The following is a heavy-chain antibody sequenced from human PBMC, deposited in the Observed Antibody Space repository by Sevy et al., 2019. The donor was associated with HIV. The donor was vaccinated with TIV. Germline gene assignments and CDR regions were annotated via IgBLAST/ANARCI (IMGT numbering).Heavy chain of an antibody. CDR1: GFTFDDYA. V-gene: IGHV3-9*01. CDR2: ISWNNGSI. J-gene: IGHJ4*02. CDR3: AKDGQWLVESFFDY. D-gene: IGHD6-19*01. Sequence: GGSLRLSCAASGFTFDDYAMHWVRQAPGKGLEWVSGISWNNGSIGYADSVKGRFTISRDNAKNSLYLQMNSLRAEDTALYYCAKDGQWLVESFFDYWGQGTLVTVSS.